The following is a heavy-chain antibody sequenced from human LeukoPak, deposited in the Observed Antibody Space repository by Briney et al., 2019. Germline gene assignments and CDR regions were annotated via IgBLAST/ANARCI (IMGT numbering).Heavy chain of an antibody. CDR2: ISDSSSLT. V-gene: IGHV3-48*02. Sequence: GGSLRLSCAASGFTFSSFGMNWVRQAPGKGLEWVSYISDSSSLTYYADSVKGRFTISRDNAKNLLSLQLNSLRDEDTAVYFCAKVIRGGYGMDVWGQGTTVTVSS. CDR1: GFTFSSFG. J-gene: IGHJ6*02. CDR3: AKVIRGGYGMDV. D-gene: IGHD3-10*01.